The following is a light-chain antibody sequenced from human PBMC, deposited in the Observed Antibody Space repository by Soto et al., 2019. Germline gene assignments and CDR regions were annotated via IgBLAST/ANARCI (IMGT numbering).Light chain of an antibody. CDR1: QRLSYW. CDR3: HQYDRFPYT. V-gene: IGKV1-5*03. J-gene: IGKJ2*01. Sequence: IQMTQSPSTLSASVGDTVTITCRASQRLSYWLAWYQQKPGQAPKLLIHKASTLQSGVASRFSGSGSGTEYTLNISRLQPDDFATFYCHQYDRFPYTFGQGTKLEIK. CDR2: KAS.